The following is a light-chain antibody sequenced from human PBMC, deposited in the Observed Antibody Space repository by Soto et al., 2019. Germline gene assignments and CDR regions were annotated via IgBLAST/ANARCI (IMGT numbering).Light chain of an antibody. CDR2: GAS. CDR3: QQYGSSTFD. Sequence: EIVLTQSPGTLSLSPGERATLSCRASQSVSSSYLAWYQQKPGQAPRRLIYGASSRATGIPDRFRGSGSGTDFTLTISRLEPEDFAVYYSQQYGSSTFDFGPGT. J-gene: IGKJ3*01. V-gene: IGKV3-20*01. CDR1: QSVSSSY.